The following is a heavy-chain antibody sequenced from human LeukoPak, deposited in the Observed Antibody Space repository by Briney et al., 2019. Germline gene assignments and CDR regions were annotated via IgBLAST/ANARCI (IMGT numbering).Heavy chain of an antibody. CDR3: ANHLACGSTTCPPFDS. CDR2: INTDGSST. D-gene: IGHD2-2*01. CDR1: GFTFSNYW. Sequence: PGGSLRLSCAASGFTFSNYWMHWVRQAPGKGLVWVSRINTDGSSTSYADSVKGRFTISRDNAKNTLYLQMNSLRAEDTAVYYCANHLACGSTTCPPFDSWGQGTLVTVSS. J-gene: IGHJ4*02. V-gene: IGHV3-74*01.